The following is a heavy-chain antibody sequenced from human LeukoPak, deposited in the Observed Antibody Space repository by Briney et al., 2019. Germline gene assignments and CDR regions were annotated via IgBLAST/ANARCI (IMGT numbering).Heavy chain of an antibody. D-gene: IGHD3-3*01. CDR1: GFSLSTSGMC. CDR2: IYWDDDK. CDR3: ARMQSAYDAFDI. Sequence: SGPTLVNPTQTLTLTCTFSGFSLSTSGMCVSWVRQPPGKALEWLALIYWDDDKYYSTSLKTRLTISKDTSKNQVVVTMTNMDPVDTATYYCARMQSAYDAFDIWGQGTMVTVSS. V-gene: IGHV2-70*20. J-gene: IGHJ3*02.